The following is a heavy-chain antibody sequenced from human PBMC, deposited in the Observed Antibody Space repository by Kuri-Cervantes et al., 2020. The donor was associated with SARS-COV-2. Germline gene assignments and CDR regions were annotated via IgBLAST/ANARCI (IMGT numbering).Heavy chain of an antibody. D-gene: IGHD2-2*01. CDR1: GYTFTSYG. CDR3: ARVPREICSSTSCYQGL. Sequence: SVKVSCKASGYTFTSYGISWVRQAPGQGLEWMGGIIPIFGTANYAQKFQGRVTITADESTSTAYMELSSLRSEDTAVYYCARVPREICSSTSCYQGLWGQGTLVTVSS. V-gene: IGHV1-69*13. J-gene: IGHJ4*02. CDR2: IIPIFGTA.